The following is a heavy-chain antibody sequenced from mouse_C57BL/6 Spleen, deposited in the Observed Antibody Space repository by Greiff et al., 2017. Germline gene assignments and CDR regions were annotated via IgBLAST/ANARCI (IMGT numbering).Heavy chain of an antibody. J-gene: IGHJ4*01. CDR3: ARSGYYDSYAMDY. Sequence: VQLQQSGAELVRPGTSVKVSCKASGYAFTNYLIAWVKQRPGQGLEWIGVINPGSGGTNYNEKFKGKATLTADKSSSTAYMQLSSLTSEDSAVYYCARSGYYDSYAMDYWGQGTSVTVSS. D-gene: IGHD2-4*01. V-gene: IGHV1-54*01. CDR1: GYAFTNYL. CDR2: INPGSGGT.